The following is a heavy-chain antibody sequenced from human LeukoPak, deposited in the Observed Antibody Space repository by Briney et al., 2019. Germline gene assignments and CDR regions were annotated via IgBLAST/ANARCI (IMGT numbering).Heavy chain of an antibody. D-gene: IGHD2-2*01. CDR3: ARGSFSRYCSSTSCYNWFDP. Sequence: SETLSLTCAVYGGSFSGYYWSWIRQPPGKGLEWIGEINHSGSTNYNPSLKSRVTISVDTSKNQFSLKLSSVTAADPAVYYCARGSFSRYCSSTSCYNWFDPWGQGTLVTVSS. V-gene: IGHV4-34*01. J-gene: IGHJ5*02. CDR1: GGSFSGYY. CDR2: INHSGST.